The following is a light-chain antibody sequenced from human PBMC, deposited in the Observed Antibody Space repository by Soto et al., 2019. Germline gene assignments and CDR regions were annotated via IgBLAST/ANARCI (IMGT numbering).Light chain of an antibody. CDR1: QDINSY. Sequence: IQLTQSPSSLSASVGDRVTITCRASQDINSYLAWYQQKPGKAPNLLIYAGTSLQSGVPSRFSGSGSGTEFTLTISSLQPDDLGTYFCHQYNAYPYTFGQGTKVDIK. CDR3: HQYNAYPYT. CDR2: AGT. J-gene: IGKJ2*01. V-gene: IGKV1-9*01.